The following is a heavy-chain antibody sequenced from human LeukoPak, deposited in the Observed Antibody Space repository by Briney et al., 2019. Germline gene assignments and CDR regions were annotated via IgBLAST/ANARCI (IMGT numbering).Heavy chain of an antibody. D-gene: IGHD5-18*01. J-gene: IGHJ4*02. V-gene: IGHV1-69*05. Sequence: SVKVSCKASGGTFSSYAISWVRQAPGQGHEWMGRIIPIFGTANYAQKFQGRVTITTDESTSTAYMELSSLRSEDTAVYYCASPIQLGGFDYWGQGTLVTVSS. CDR1: GGTFSSYA. CDR2: IIPIFGTA. CDR3: ASPIQLGGFDY.